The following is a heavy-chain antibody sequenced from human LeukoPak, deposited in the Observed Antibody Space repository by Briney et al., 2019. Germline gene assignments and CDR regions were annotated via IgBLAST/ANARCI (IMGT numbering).Heavy chain of an antibody. CDR3: ARVVVISPTYYFDF. V-gene: IGHV3-7*01. Sequence: GGSLRLSCAASGFTFSRYWMTWVRQAPGKGLKWVANIRQDGSEIYYVDSVKGRFTISRDNAKNSLYLQMNSLSAEDTAVYYYARVVVISPTYYFDFWGQGALVTVPS. D-gene: IGHD3-22*01. CDR2: IRQDGSEI. CDR1: GFTFSRYW. J-gene: IGHJ4*02.